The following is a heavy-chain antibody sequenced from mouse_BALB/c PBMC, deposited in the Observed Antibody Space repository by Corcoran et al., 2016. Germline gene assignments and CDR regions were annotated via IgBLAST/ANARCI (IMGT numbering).Heavy chain of an antibody. J-gene: IGHJ4*01. CDR1: GYTFTDYN. D-gene: IGHD1-1*01. CDR2: INPNNGGT. CDR3: ERGDYGSSYARDY. V-gene: IGHV1-18*01. Sequence: EVLLQQSGPELVKPGASVKIPCKASGYTFTDYNMDWVKQSHGKSLDWIGDINPNNGGTIYNQKFKGKATLTVDKSSSTAYMELRSLTSEDTAVYYCERGDYGSSYARDYWGQGTSVTVSS.